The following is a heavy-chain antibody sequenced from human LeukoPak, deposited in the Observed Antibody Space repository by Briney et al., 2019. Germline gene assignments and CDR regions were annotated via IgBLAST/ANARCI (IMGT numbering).Heavy chain of an antibody. V-gene: IGHV4-4*07. CDR1: GGSISSCY. Sequence: SETLSLTCTVSGGSISSCYWSWIRQPAGKGLEWIGRIYTSGSTNYNPSLKSRVTMSVDTSKNQFSLKLSSVTAADTAVYYCATDSSSYPGGDYWGQGTLVTVSS. CDR2: IYTSGST. CDR3: ATDSSSYPGGDY. J-gene: IGHJ4*02. D-gene: IGHD6-13*01.